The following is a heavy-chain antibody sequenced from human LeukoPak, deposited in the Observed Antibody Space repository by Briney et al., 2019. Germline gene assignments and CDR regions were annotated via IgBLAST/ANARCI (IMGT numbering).Heavy chain of an antibody. CDR2: INHSGST. D-gene: IGHD1-26*01. Sequence: SETLSLTCAVYGGSFSGYYWSWIRQPPGKGLEWIGEINHSGSTNYNPSLKSRVTISVDTSKNQFSLKLSSVTAADTAVYYCARDSYSGSYYWFDHWGQGTLVTVSS. CDR1: GGSFSGYY. V-gene: IGHV4-34*01. CDR3: ARDSYSGSYYWFDH. J-gene: IGHJ5*02.